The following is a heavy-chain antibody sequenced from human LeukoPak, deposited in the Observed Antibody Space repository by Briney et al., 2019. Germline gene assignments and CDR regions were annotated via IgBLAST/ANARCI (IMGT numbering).Heavy chain of an antibody. V-gene: IGHV1-2*02. Sequence: ASVKVSCKASGYTFTGYYMHWVRQAPGQGLEWMGWINPNSGGTNYAQKFQGRVTMTRDTSISTAYMELSSLRSEDTAVYYCARDVIGYDNHQTHFDYWGQGTLVTVSS. J-gene: IGHJ4*02. CDR1: GYTFTGYY. D-gene: IGHD5-12*01. CDR3: ARDVIGYDNHQTHFDY. CDR2: INPNSGGT.